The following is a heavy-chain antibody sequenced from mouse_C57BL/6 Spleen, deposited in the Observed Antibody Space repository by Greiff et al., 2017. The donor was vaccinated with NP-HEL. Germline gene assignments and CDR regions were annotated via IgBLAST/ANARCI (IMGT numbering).Heavy chain of an antibody. J-gene: IGHJ1*03. CDR1: GFTFSSYA. CDR3: ARDTDWYFDV. Sequence: EVQLVESGGGLVKPGGSLKLSCAASGFTFSSYAMSWVRQTPEKRLEWVATISDGGSYTYYPDNVKGRFTISRDNAKNNLYLQMSHLKSEDTAMYYCARDTDWYFDVWGTGTTVTVSS. V-gene: IGHV5-4*01. CDR2: ISDGGSYT.